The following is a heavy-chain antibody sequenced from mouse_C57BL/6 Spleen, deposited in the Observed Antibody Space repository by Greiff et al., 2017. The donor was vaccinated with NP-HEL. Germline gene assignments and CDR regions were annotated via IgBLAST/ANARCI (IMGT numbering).Heavy chain of an antibody. J-gene: IGHJ1*03. D-gene: IGHD1-1*01. Sequence: VKLQESGAELVRPGTSVKVSCKASGYAFTNYLIEWVKQRPGQGLEWIGVINPGSGGTNYNEKFKGKATLTADKSSSTAYMQLSSLTSEDSAVYFCARSDYGGWYFDVWGTGTTVTVSS. CDR2: INPGSGGT. V-gene: IGHV1-54*01. CDR1: GYAFTNYL. CDR3: ARSDYGGWYFDV.